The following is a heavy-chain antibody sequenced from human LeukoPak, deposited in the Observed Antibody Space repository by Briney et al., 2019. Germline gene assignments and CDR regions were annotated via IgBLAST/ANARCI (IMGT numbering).Heavy chain of an antibody. D-gene: IGHD3-3*01. V-gene: IGHV1-18*01. Sequence: ASVKVSCKASGSGYTFTNYGVSWVRQAPGQGLEWMGWISAYNGNTNYAQKLQGRVTMTTDTSTSTAYMELRSLRSDDTAVYYCARDKKRYDFWSGLNWYFDLWGRGTLVTVSS. CDR3: ARDKKRYDFWSGLNWYFDL. CDR2: ISAYNGNT. J-gene: IGHJ2*01. CDR1: GSGYTFTNYG.